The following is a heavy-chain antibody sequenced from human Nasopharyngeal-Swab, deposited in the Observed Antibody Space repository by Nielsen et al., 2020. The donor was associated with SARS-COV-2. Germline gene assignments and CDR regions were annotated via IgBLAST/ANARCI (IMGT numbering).Heavy chain of an antibody. Sequence: SCAASGFTFSAYSMHWVRQAPGKGLVWVSRINSDGSSTTYGDSVKGRFTISRDNAKNTAYLQMNSLRAEDTAVYYCAAAPSGDYGGYWGQGTLVTVSS. D-gene: IGHD4-23*01. J-gene: IGHJ4*02. CDR1: GFTFSAYS. V-gene: IGHV3-74*01. CDR3: AAAPSGDYGGY. CDR2: INSDGSST.